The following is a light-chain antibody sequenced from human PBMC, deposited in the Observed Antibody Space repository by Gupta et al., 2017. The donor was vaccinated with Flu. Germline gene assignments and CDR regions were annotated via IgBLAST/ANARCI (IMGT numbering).Light chain of an antibody. Sequence: DIQMTQSPSSLSASVGDRVTITCRASQSISSYLNWYQQKPGKAPKLLIYAASSLQSGVPSRFSGSGSGTDVTLTISSLQPEDFATYYCQQSYSISWTFGQGTKVEIK. CDR1: QSISSY. J-gene: IGKJ1*01. CDR2: AAS. CDR3: QQSYSISWT. V-gene: IGKV1-39*01.